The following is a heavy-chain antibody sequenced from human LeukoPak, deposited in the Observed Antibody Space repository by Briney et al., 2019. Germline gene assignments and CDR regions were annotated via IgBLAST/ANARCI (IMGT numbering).Heavy chain of an antibody. CDR1: GFTVSSNY. D-gene: IGHD3-3*01. V-gene: IGHV3-53*01. CDR2: IYSGGNT. CDR3: ARGSYNDFWSGYYGHFDY. Sequence: GGSLRLSCAASGFTVSSNYMSWVRQAPGKGLEWVSVIYSGGNTRYADFVKGRFTISRDNSKNTLYLQLSSLRAEDTAVYYCARGSYNDFWSGYYGHFDYWGQGTLVTVSS. J-gene: IGHJ4*02.